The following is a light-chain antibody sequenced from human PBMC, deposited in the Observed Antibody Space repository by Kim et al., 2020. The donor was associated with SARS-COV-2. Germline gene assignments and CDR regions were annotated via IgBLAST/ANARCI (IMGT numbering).Light chain of an antibody. CDR2: DAS. Sequence: VSPGERVAPTCRASQTISSNLAWYQQKPGQAPRLLIYDASTRAPGFPARFSGSGSGTEFTLTISSLQSEDFAVYFCQQYNTRPPTFGQGTKVDIK. CDR1: QTISSN. CDR3: QQYNTRPPT. J-gene: IGKJ1*01. V-gene: IGKV3-15*01.